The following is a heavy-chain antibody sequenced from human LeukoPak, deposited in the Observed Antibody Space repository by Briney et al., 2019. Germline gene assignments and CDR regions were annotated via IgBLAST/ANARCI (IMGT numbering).Heavy chain of an antibody. V-gene: IGHV3-74*01. J-gene: IGHJ4*02. CDR2: IKDDGSTT. CDR1: GFTVSSNY. CDR3: HPLAYVSN. Sequence: GGSLRLSCAASGFTVSSNYMSWVRQAPGKGLVWVALIKDDGSTTNYADSVKGRFTASRDDAKNTVYLQMSSLTAEDTAVYYCHPLAYVSNWGQGTLVTVSS. D-gene: IGHD2-8*01.